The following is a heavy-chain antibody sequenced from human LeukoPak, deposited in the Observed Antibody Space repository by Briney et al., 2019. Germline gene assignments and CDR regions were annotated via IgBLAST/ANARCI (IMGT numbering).Heavy chain of an antibody. CDR3: ARDSDSGYGPFAS. J-gene: IGHJ4*02. Sequence: PGGSVRLSCAASGFTVSNNYMSWVRQAPGKGLEWVSVIHSGGTTNYADSVQGRFTISRDNSKTTVYLHMNSLRAEDTAVYYCARDSDSGYGPFASWGQGTLVTVSS. CDR2: IHSGGTT. CDR1: GFTVSNNY. V-gene: IGHV3-53*01. D-gene: IGHD5-12*01.